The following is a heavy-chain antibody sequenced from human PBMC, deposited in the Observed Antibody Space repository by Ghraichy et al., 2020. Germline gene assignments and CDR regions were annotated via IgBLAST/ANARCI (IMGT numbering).Heavy chain of an antibody. CDR2: IYYSGST. D-gene: IGHD3-22*01. Sequence: SETLSLTCTVSGGSVSSGNYYWSWIRQPPGKGLEWIGYIYYSGSTNYNPSLKSRVTISLDTSKNQFSLKLSSVTAADTAVYYCARDRGYYDSSGPEYFQHWGQGTLVTVSS. CDR3: ARDRGYYDSSGPEYFQH. CDR1: GGSVSSGNYY. J-gene: IGHJ1*01. V-gene: IGHV4-61*01.